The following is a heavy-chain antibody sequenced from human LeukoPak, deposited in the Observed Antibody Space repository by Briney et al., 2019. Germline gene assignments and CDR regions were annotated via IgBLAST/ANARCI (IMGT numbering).Heavy chain of an antibody. Sequence: SETLSLTRTVSGGSISTYYWSWIRQPPGKGLEWIGYIYYSGTTNYNPSLKSRVTMSVDTSKNQFSLKLSSVTAADTAVYYCARVIAAAGEDYWYFDLWGRGTLVTVSS. CDR2: IYYSGTT. D-gene: IGHD6-13*01. J-gene: IGHJ2*01. CDR1: GGSISTYY. CDR3: ARVIAAAGEDYWYFDL. V-gene: IGHV4-59*01.